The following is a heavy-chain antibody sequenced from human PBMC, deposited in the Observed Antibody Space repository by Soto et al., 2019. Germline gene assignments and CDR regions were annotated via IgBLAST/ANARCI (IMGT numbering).Heavy chain of an antibody. Sequence: SETLSLTCTVSGGSISSYYWSWIRQPPGKGLEWIGYIYYSGSTNYNPSLKSRVTISVDTSKNQFSLKLSSVTAADTAVYYCARDKVVAIFGVYYYGMDVWGQGTTVTVSS. CDR1: GGSISSYY. CDR3: ARDKVVAIFGVYYYGMDV. CDR2: IYYSGST. D-gene: IGHD3-3*01. V-gene: IGHV4-59*12. J-gene: IGHJ6*02.